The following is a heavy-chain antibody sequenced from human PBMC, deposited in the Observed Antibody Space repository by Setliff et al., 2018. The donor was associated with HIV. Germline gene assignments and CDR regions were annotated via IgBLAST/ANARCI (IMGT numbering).Heavy chain of an antibody. CDR1: GFTFITST. J-gene: IGHJ4*02. CDR2: ISSSGTYI. V-gene: IGHV3-21*06. D-gene: IGHD2-15*01. Sequence: PGGSLRLSCVVSGFTFITSTMNWVRQAPGKGLEWVASISSSGTYIHYADSVKGRFSISRDNAQNSLSLQMSSPRPEDTAVYYCAAVFTGEPGRSLDYWGPGTLVTVSS. CDR3: AAVFTGEPGRSLDY.